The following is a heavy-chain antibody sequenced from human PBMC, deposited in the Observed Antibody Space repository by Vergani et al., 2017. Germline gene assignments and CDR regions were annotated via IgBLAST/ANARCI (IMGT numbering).Heavy chain of an antibody. Sequence: EVQLVESGGGLVQPGRSLRLSCAASGFTFDDYAMHWVRQAPGKGLEWVSGISWNSGSIGYADSVKGRFTISRDNAKNSLYLQMNSLRAEDTAVYYCARGVITFGGVIALFDYWGQGTLVTVSS. D-gene: IGHD3-16*02. CDR3: ARGVITFGGVIALFDY. J-gene: IGHJ4*02. CDR1: GFTFDDYA. CDR2: ISWNSGSI. V-gene: IGHV3-9*01.